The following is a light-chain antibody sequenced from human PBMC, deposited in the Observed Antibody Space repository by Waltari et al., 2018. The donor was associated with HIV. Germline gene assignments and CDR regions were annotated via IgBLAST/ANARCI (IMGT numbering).Light chain of an antibody. Sequence: QSVLTQPPSASGTPGQRATISCSGSSSNIGSNTVSWYQQVPGTAPKVFIYRNDDRPSGVPDRFSGSKSGTSASLAISGLQSEDEADYYCATWDDSLNGWVFGGGTKVTVL. CDR1: SSNIGSNT. CDR3: ATWDDSLNGWV. V-gene: IGLV1-44*01. CDR2: RND. J-gene: IGLJ3*02.